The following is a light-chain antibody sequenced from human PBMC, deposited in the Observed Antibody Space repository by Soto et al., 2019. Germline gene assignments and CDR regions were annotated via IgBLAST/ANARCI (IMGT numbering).Light chain of an antibody. CDR3: QQYKTYSRT. Sequence: DIQMTQSPSTLSASVGDRVTITCRASQSINTWLAWYQQKPGEAPKLLIYEASTLERGVPSRFSGSGSGTEFTLTISSLQPDDFATFYCQQYKTYSRTFGQGTKVEVK. V-gene: IGKV1-5*03. J-gene: IGKJ1*01. CDR2: EAS. CDR1: QSINTW.